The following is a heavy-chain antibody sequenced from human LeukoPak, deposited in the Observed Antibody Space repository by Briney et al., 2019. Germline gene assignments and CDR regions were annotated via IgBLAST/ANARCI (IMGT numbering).Heavy chain of an antibody. V-gene: IGHV1-8*01. Sequence: ASVKVSCKASGYTFASYDINWVRQATGQGLEWMGWMNPNSGNTGYAQKFQGRVTMTRNTSISTAYMELSSLRSEDTAVYYCARGLGGYSYYYYYYGTDVWGQGTTVTVSS. CDR1: GYTFASYD. CDR2: MNPNSGNT. D-gene: IGHD1-26*01. CDR3: ARGLGGYSYYYYYYGTDV. J-gene: IGHJ6*02.